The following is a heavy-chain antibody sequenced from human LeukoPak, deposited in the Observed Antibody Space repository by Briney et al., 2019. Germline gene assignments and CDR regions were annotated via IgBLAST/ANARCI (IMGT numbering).Heavy chain of an antibody. V-gene: IGHV4-4*07. D-gene: IGHD3-22*01. J-gene: IGHJ4*02. Sequence: IPSETLSLTCTVSGGSISSYYWSWIRQPAGKGLECIGRVYSSGSTNYNPSLKSRVTISVDTSKNQFSLKLSSVTAADTAVYYCARGGWNKFDYWGQGTLVTVSS. CDR3: ARGGWNKFDY. CDR2: VYSSGST. CDR1: GGSISSYY.